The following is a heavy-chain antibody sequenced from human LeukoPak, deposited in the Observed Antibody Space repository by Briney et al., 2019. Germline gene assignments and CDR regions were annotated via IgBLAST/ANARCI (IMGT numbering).Heavy chain of an antibody. Sequence: GGSLRLSCAASGFTFSSYSMNWVRQAPGKGLEWVSSISSSSSYIYYADSVKGRFTISRDNAKNSLYLQMNSLRAEDTAVYYCARGYSHYGDYLPAYYYYGMDVWGQGTTVTVSS. CDR2: ISSSSSYI. CDR3: ARGYSHYGDYLPAYYYYGMDV. CDR1: GFTFSSYS. D-gene: IGHD4-17*01. J-gene: IGHJ6*02. V-gene: IGHV3-21*01.